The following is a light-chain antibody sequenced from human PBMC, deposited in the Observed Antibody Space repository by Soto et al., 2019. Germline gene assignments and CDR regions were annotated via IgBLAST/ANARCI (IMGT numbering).Light chain of an antibody. CDR2: EVT. J-gene: IGLJ3*02. CDR3: SSYAGRDIWV. CDR1: SVDINY. Sequence: QSALTQPPSASGSRGQSVTISCTATSVDINYVSWFQQHPGKAPKLIICEVTKRPSGVPDRFSGSKSGNTASLTVSGLQDDDEADYYCSSYAGRDIWVFGGGTKVTVL. V-gene: IGLV2-8*01.